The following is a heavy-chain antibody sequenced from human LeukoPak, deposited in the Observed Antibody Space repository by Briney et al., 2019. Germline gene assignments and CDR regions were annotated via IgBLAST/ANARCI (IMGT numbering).Heavy chain of an antibody. V-gene: IGHV3-21*01. CDR2: ISSSSSYI. Sequence: PGGSLRFSCAASGFTFSSYSMNWVRQAPGKGLEWVSSISSSSSYIYYADSVKGRFTISRDNAKNSLYLQMNSLRAEDTAVYYCAREGYYYDSSGYPPFDYWGQGTLVTVSS. CDR1: GFTFSSYS. D-gene: IGHD3-22*01. CDR3: AREGYYYDSSGYPPFDY. J-gene: IGHJ4*02.